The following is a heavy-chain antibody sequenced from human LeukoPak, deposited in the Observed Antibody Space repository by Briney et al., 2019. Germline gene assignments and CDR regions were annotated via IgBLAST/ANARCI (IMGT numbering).Heavy chain of an antibody. V-gene: IGHV1-18*01. Sequence: ASVKVSCKASGYTFTSYGISWVRQAPGQGLEWMGWISAYNGNTNYAQKLQGRVTMTTDTSTSTAYMELRSLRSDDTAVYYCAKESMKAQPYPYGSGSFPDYWGQGTLVTVSS. CDR2: ISAYNGNT. D-gene: IGHD3-10*01. CDR3: AKESMKAQPYPYGSGSFPDY. CDR1: GYTFTSYG. J-gene: IGHJ4*02.